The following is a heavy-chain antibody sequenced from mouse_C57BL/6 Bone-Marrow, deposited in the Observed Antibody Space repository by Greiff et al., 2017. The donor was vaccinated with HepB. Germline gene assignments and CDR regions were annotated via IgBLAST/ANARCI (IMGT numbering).Heavy chain of an antibody. CDR1: GYTFTSYW. Sequence: QVHVKQSGAELVMPGASVKLSCKASGYTFTSYWMHWVKQRPEKGLEWFGEISPSDSYTNYNQNFKGKSTLTVDKPSSTAYLQLSSLTSEDSAVYYCARPTTVVAPMNFDVWGTGTTVTVSS. J-gene: IGHJ1*03. CDR3: ARPTTVVAPMNFDV. CDR2: ISPSDSYT. V-gene: IGHV1-69*01. D-gene: IGHD1-1*01.